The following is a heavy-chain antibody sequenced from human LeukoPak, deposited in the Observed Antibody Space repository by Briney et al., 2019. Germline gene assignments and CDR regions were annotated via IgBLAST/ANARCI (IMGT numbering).Heavy chain of an antibody. D-gene: IGHD6-19*01. J-gene: IGHJ4*02. CDR2: MNPNSGYT. CDR3: ARVAGSIDY. V-gene: IGHV1-8*03. CDR1: GYTFTTYD. Sequence: ASVKVSCKASGYTFTTYDINWVRQATGQGLEWMGWMNPNSGYTGYAQKFQGRVTITRDTSISTAYMELSSLRSEDTAVYYCARVAGSIDYWGKGTLVTVSS.